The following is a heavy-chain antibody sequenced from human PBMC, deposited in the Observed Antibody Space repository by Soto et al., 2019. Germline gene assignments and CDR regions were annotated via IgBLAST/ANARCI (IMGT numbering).Heavy chain of an antibody. CDR2: INPSGGST. Sequence: SSVKVSCKASGYTFTIYDMHWVRQAPGQGLEWMGIINPSGGSTSYAQKFQGRVTMTRDTSTSTVYMELSSLRSEDTAVYYCARDVGGLMVGATREYFDYWGQGTLGTVSS. J-gene: IGHJ4*02. CDR3: ARDVGGLMVGATREYFDY. V-gene: IGHV1-46*01. CDR1: GYTFTIYD. D-gene: IGHD1-26*01.